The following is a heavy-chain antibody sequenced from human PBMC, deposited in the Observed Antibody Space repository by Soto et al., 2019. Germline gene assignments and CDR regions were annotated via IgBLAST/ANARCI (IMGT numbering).Heavy chain of an antibody. V-gene: IGHV4-59*08. CDR2: VYYTGTT. J-gene: IGHJ5*02. CDR1: GGSINNYY. D-gene: IGHD3-22*01. CDR3: ARLGGYYQSLET. Sequence: PSETLSLTCTVSGGSINNYYWTWIRQPPGKGLEWIGYVYYTGTTSHNPSLKSRVTISVDTSRNQISLKLSSVTAADTAFYYCARLGGYYQSLETWGQGTLVTVSS.